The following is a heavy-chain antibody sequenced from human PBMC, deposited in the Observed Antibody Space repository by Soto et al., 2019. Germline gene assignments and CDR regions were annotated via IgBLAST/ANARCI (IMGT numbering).Heavy chain of an antibody. Sequence: SETLSLTCTVSGGSVSSGSYYWSWIRQPPGKGLEWIGYIYYSGSTNYNPSLKSRVTISVDTSKNQFSLKLSSVTAADTAVYYGAREPLGEGYFDYWGQGTLVTVSS. CDR1: GGSVSSGSYY. J-gene: IGHJ4*02. CDR2: IYYSGST. CDR3: AREPLGEGYFDY. V-gene: IGHV4-61*01. D-gene: IGHD2-21*01.